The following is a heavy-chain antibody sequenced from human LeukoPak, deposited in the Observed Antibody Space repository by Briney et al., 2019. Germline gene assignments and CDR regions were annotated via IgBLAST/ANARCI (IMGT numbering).Heavy chain of an antibody. Sequence: GASVKVSCKASGGTFSSYAISWVRQAPGQGLEWMGGIIPIFGTANYAQKFQGRVTITADESTSTAYMELSSLRSEDTAVYYCAREYPSKYYDFWSGYYEPRPWFDPWGQGTLVTVSS. CDR1: GGTFSSYA. V-gene: IGHV1-69*01. CDR3: AREYPSKYYDFWSGYYEPRPWFDP. D-gene: IGHD3-3*01. CDR2: IIPIFGTA. J-gene: IGHJ5*02.